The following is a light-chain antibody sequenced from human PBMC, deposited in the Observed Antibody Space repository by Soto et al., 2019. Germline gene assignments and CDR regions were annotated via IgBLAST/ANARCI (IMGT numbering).Light chain of an antibody. CDR3: QQHDNSPWM. V-gene: IGKV3-20*01. J-gene: IGKJ1*01. CDR1: QSVSNTY. CDR2: GAS. Sequence: EVVMTQFPATLSVSPGERATLSCRASQSVSNTYVAWYQHIPGQTPRLLIYGASNRATGIPDRFSGSGSGTDFTLTISRLEPEDFAVYYCQQHDNSPWMFGQGTKVDIK.